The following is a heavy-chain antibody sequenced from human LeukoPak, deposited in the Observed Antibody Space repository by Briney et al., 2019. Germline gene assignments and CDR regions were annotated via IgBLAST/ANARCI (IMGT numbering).Heavy chain of an antibody. J-gene: IGHJ3*02. D-gene: IGHD3-22*01. CDR2: ISGSGSST. V-gene: IGHV3-23*01. CDR1: GFTFRVYA. CDR3: AKAKITLIVVANPNSGALDI. Sequence: PGGSLRLSCAASGFTFRVYAMTWVRQAPGKRLEWVSGISGSGSSTYSADSVKGRFTISRDNSNNTLYLQMNSLRAEDTALYYCAKAKITLIVVANPNSGALDIWGQGTMVTVSS.